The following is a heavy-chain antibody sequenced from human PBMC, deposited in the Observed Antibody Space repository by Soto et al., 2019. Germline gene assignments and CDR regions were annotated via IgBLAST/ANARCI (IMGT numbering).Heavy chain of an antibody. CDR1: GFTFDDYA. D-gene: IGHD3-3*01. V-gene: IGHV3-9*01. Sequence: EVQLVESGGGLVQPGRSLRLSCAASGFTFDDYAMHWVRQAPGKGLEWVSGISWNSGSIGYADSVKGRFTISRDNAKNSLYLQMNSLRAEDTALYYCAKDKGGYDFWSGYLSYYGMDVWGQGTTVTVSS. CDR2: ISWNSGSI. J-gene: IGHJ6*02. CDR3: AKDKGGYDFWSGYLSYYGMDV.